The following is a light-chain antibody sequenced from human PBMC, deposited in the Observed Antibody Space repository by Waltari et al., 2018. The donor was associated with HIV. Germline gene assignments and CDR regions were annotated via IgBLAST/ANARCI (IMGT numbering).Light chain of an antibody. CDR3: ASWDDNLGHWV. V-gene: IGLV1-44*01. Sequence: QSVLTQPPSASRTPGQRVLMSCSGNKSTVGNNFVSWFQQVPGGAPKLVIYRNDRRPSGVADRFSGAKSGSSASLAISGLQSDDEADYFCASWDDNLGHWVFGVGTKLTV. CDR1: KSTVGNNF. J-gene: IGLJ3*02. CDR2: RND.